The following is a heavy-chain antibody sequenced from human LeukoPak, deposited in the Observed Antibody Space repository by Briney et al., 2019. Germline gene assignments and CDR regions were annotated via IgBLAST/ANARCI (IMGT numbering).Heavy chain of an antibody. Sequence: GGSLRLSCAASGFTFSSYSMNWARQAPGKGLEWVSYISSSSSTIYYADSVKGRFTISRDNAKNSLYLQMNSLRAEDTAVYYCARGSGSGSYWGQGTLVTVSS. D-gene: IGHD3-10*01. CDR3: ARGSGSGSY. V-gene: IGHV3-48*01. CDR2: ISSSSSTI. CDR1: GFTFSSYS. J-gene: IGHJ4*02.